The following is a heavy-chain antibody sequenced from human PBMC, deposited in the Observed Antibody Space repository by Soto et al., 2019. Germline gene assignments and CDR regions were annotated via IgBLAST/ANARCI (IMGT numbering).Heavy chain of an antibody. V-gene: IGHV3-48*02. Sequence: EVQLVESGGGLVQPGGSLRLSCAASGFTFSSYSMNWVRQAPGKGLEWVSYISSSSSTIYYADSVKGRFTISRDNAKNSLYLQMNSLRDEDTAVYYCARDLLLWFGELYDYWGQGTLVTVSS. CDR2: ISSSSSTI. CDR1: GFTFSSYS. D-gene: IGHD3-10*01. J-gene: IGHJ4*02. CDR3: ARDLLLWFGELYDY.